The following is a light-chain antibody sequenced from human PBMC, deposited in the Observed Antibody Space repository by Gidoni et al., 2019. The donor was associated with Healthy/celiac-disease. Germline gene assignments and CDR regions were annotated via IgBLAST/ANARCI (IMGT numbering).Light chain of an antibody. CDR1: QSLLHSNGYNY. V-gene: IGKV2-28*01. Sequence: IVMTQSPLSLPVHPGEPASISCRSSQSLLHSNGYNYLDWYLQKPGQSPQLLIYLGSNRASGVPDRFSGSGSGTDFTLKISRVEAEDVGVYYCMQALQTKITFGQGTRLEIK. CDR2: LGS. J-gene: IGKJ5*01. CDR3: MQALQTKIT.